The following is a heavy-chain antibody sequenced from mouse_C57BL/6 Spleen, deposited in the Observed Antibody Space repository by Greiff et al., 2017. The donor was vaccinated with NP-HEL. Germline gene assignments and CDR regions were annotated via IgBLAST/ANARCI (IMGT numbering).Heavy chain of an antibody. J-gene: IGHJ2*01. V-gene: IGHV1-66*01. D-gene: IGHD4-1*01. CDR3: ARSLTVGRDY. CDR1: GYSFTSYY. Sequence: QVQLKQSGPELVKPGASVKISCKASGYSFTSYYIHWVKQRPGQGLEWIGWIYPGSGNTKYNEKFKGKATLTADTSSSTAYMQLSSLTSEDSAVYYCARSLTVGRDYWGQGTTLTVSS. CDR2: IYPGSGNT.